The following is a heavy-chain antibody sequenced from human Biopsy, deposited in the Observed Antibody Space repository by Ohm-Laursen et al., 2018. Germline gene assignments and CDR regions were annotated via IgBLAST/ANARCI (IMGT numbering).Heavy chain of an antibody. Sequence: GSLRLSCAASGFTFSRSVMHWVRQAPGKGLMWVSRIHGDERSATYAEPVKGRFTISRDNAKNTLHLQMNILRAEDTAVYYCTGDSGGLGDYWGQGTLVTVSS. CDR3: TGDSGGLGDY. CDR1: GFTFSRSV. V-gene: IGHV3-74*03. CDR2: IHGDERSA. J-gene: IGHJ4*02. D-gene: IGHD2-8*02.